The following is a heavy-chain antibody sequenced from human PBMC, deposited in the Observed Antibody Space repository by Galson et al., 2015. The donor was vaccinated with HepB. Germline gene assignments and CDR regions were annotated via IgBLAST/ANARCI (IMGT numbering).Heavy chain of an antibody. CDR2: IYPGDSDT. CDR1: GYSFTSYW. Sequence: QSGAEVTKPGESLKISCKGSGYSFTSYWIGWVRQMPGKGLEWMGIIYPGDSDTRYSPSFQGQVTISADKSISTAYLQWSSLKASDTAMYYCARAPYGDYSYYYGMDVWGQGTTVTVSS. V-gene: IGHV5-51*01. CDR3: ARAPYGDYSYYYGMDV. J-gene: IGHJ6*02. D-gene: IGHD4-17*01.